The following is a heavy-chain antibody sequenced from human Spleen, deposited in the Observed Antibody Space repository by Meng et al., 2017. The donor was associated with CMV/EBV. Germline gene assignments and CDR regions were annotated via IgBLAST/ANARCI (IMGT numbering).Heavy chain of an antibody. Sequence: ASVKVSCKASGYTFTAHYFHWVRQAPGQGLEWMGWINPNSGGTNYAQKFQGRVTMTRDTSISTAYMELSRLRSDDTAVYYCARAFSKQWLGGYWGQGTLVTVSS. J-gene: IGHJ4*02. CDR1: GYTFTAHY. CDR2: INPNSGGT. D-gene: IGHD6-19*01. CDR3: ARAFSKQWLGGY. V-gene: IGHV1-2*02.